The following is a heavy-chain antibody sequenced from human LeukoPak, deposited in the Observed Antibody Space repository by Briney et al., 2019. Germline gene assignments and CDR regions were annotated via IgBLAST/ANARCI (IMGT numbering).Heavy chain of an antibody. V-gene: IGHV4-59*01. D-gene: IGHD5-18*01. CDR2: IYYSGST. Sequence: SETLSLTCTVSGGSISSYYWSWIRQPPRKGLEWIGYIYYSGSTNYNPSLKSRVTISVDTSKNQFSLKLSSVTAADTAVYYCARGRRVDAAMLSDWGRGTRVTVSS. CDR1: GGSISSYY. CDR3: ARGRRVDAAMLSD. J-gene: IGHJ4*02.